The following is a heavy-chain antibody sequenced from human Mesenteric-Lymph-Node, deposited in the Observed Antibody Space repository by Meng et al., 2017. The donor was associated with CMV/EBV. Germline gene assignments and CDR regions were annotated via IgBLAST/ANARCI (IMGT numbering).Heavy chain of an antibody. CDR3: VRVECLVPGTSCFRSRNWFDP. J-gene: IGHJ5*02. V-gene: IGHV3-74*01. CDR2: INGDGSLT. Sequence: GGSLRLSCAASGFTFRNYWMQWVRQAPAKGLMWVSRINGDGSLTSSAESVRGRFTISRDNPKNTLYLQMNSLRVEDTGVYYCVRVECLVPGTSCFRSRNWFDPWGHGTLVTVSS. D-gene: IGHD2-2*01. CDR1: GFTFRNYW.